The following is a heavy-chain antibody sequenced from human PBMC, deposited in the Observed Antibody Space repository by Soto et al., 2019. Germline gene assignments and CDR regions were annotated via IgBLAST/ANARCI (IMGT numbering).Heavy chain of an antibody. CDR3: AKGSFSAHQFRDH. J-gene: IGHJ4*02. D-gene: IGHD3-10*01. Sequence: QVQLVESGGGVVQPGRSLRLSCAASGVTFSNYGMHWVRQAPGKGLEWVTTISSDGNDKYYAGSVKGRFTISRDNSENTLDLQMNGLRAEDTAVYYCAKGSFSAHQFRDHWGQGTLVTVSS. CDR1: GVTFSNYG. V-gene: IGHV3-30*18. CDR2: ISSDGNDK.